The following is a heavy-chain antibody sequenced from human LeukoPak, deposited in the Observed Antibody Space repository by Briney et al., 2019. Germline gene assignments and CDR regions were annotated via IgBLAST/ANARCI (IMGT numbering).Heavy chain of an antibody. D-gene: IGHD1-1*01. CDR1: GGSISSNSYY. CDR3: ARPVPSRLGWFDP. Sequence: SETLSLTCAVSGGSISSNSYYWGWIRQPPWKGLEWIGSIYYSGSTYYNPSLKSRVTISVDTSKNQFSLKLSSVTAADTAVYYCARPVPSRLGWFDPWGQGTLVTVSS. CDR2: IYYSGST. V-gene: IGHV4-39*01. J-gene: IGHJ5*02.